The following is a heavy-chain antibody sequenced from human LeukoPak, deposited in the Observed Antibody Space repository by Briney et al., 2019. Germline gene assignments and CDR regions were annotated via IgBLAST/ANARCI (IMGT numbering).Heavy chain of an antibody. CDR2: ISWNSGSI. V-gene: IGHV3-9*01. J-gene: IGHJ6*02. CDR3: ARDPRLYSSSWHYYYYYTMDV. CDR1: GFTFDDYA. D-gene: IGHD6-13*01. Sequence: PGRSLRLSCAASGFTFDDYAMHWVRQAPGKGLEWVSGISWNSGSIGYADSVKGRFTISRDNAKNSLYLQMNSLRAEDTAVYYCARDPRLYSSSWHYYYYYTMDVWGQGTTVTVSS.